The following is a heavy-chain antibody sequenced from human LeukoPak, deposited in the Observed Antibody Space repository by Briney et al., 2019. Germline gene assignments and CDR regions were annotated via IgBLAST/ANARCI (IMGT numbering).Heavy chain of an antibody. V-gene: IGHV3-30*04. D-gene: IGHD3-10*01. CDR3: ARIPMVRGVIITNY. CDR1: GFTFSSYA. Sequence: GGSLRLSCAASGFTFSSYAMHWVRQAPGKGLEWVAFISYDGSNKYYADSVKGRFTISRDNSKNTLYLQMNSLRAEDTAVYYCARIPMVRGVIITNYWGQGTLVTVSS. J-gene: IGHJ4*02. CDR2: ISYDGSNK.